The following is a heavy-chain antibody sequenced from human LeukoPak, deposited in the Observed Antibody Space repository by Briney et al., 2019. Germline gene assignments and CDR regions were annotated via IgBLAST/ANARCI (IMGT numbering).Heavy chain of an antibody. CDR3: ARQITPRAFDY. J-gene: IGHJ4*02. CDR2: IYPGDSDT. CDR1: GYSFTSYW. D-gene: IGHD5-24*01. V-gene: IGHV5-51*01. Sequence: GESLKISCKGSGYSFTSYWIAWVRQMPGKGLEWMGVIYPGDSDTRYSPSFQGQVTISADRSISTAYLQWSSLKASDTAMYYCARQITPRAFDYWGQGTLVTVSS.